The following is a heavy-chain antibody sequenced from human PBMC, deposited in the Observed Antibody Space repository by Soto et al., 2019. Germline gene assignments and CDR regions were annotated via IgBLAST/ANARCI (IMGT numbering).Heavy chain of an antibody. CDR3: VRAIVVTQNCFDS. D-gene: IGHD2-21*02. V-gene: IGHV4-30-4*01. CDR1: GGSISSGDYY. CDR2: IYYSGST. J-gene: IGHJ5*01. Sequence: PSETLSLTCTVSGGSISSGDYYWSWIRQPPGKGLEWIGYIYYSGSTYYNPSLKSRVTISVDTSKNQFSLKLSSVTAADTAVYYCVRAIVVTQNCFDSWGQGTLVTVSS.